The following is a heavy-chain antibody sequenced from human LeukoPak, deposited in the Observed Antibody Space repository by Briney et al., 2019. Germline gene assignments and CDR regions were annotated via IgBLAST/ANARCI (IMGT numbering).Heavy chain of an antibody. J-gene: IGHJ4*02. Sequence: SETLSLTCTVSGGSISSSYYWGWIRQPPGKGLEWIGSVYYSGNTYYNPSLKSRVTISVDTSQNQFSLKLTSVTAADTAVYYCASRYSANYHVDYWGQGTLVTVSS. CDR2: VYYSGNT. CDR3: ASRYSANYHVDY. V-gene: IGHV4-39*01. CDR1: GGSISSSYY. D-gene: IGHD5-12*01.